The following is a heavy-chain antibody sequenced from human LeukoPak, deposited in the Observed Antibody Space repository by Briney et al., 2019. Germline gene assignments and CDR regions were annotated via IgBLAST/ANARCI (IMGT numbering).Heavy chain of an antibody. CDR3: ARGRPTTTIAAAGVNWFDP. V-gene: IGHV1-69*06. Sequence: ASVKVSCKASGYTFTSYGISWVRQAPGQGLEWMGGIIPTFGTANYAQKFQGRVTITADKSTSTAYMELSSLRSEDTAVYYCARGRPTTTIAAAGVNWFDPWGQGTLVTVSS. J-gene: IGHJ5*02. CDR1: GYTFTSYG. D-gene: IGHD6-13*01. CDR2: IIPTFGTA.